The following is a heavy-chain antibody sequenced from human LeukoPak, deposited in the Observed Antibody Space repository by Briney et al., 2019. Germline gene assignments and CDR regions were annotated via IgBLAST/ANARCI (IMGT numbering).Heavy chain of an antibody. CDR1: GFTFSSYS. J-gene: IGHJ4*02. CDR2: ISSTSIYI. V-gene: IGHV3-21*01. CDR3: ARFVWSTGYYHEY. D-gene: IGHD3-22*01. Sequence: GGSLRLSCAASGFTFSSYSMSWVRQAPGKGLERVSSISSTSIYIYYVDSVKGRFTISRDNAKNSLYLQMDSLRAEDTAVYYCARFVWSTGYYHEYRGQGTLVTVSS.